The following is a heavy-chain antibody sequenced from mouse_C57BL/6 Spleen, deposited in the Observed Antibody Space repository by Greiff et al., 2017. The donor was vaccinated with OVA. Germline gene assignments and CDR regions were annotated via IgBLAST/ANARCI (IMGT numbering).Heavy chain of an antibody. V-gene: IGHV1-82*01. Sequence: QVQLQQSGPELVKPGASVKISCKASGYAFSSSWMNWVKQRPGKGLEWIGRIYPGDGDTNYNGKFKGKATLTADKSSSTAYMQLSSLTSEDSAVYFCARKTVGYFDYWGQGTTLTVSS. J-gene: IGHJ2*01. CDR1: GYAFSSSW. D-gene: IGHD1-1*01. CDR3: ARKTVGYFDY. CDR2: IYPGDGDT.